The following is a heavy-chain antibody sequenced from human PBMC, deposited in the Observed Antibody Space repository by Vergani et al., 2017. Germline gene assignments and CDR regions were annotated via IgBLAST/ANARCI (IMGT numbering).Heavy chain of an antibody. Sequence: QVQLQLWGAGLLKPSETLSLTCAVYGGSFSGYYWSWIRQPPGKGLEWIGEINHSGSTNYNPSLKSRVTISVEPSKHQFSVKLSSVTAADTAVYYCARAGLVGATSFDYWGQGTLVTVSS. CDR1: GGSFSGYY. J-gene: IGHJ4*02. V-gene: IGHV4-34*01. CDR3: ARAGLVGATSFDY. CDR2: INHSGST. D-gene: IGHD1-26*01.